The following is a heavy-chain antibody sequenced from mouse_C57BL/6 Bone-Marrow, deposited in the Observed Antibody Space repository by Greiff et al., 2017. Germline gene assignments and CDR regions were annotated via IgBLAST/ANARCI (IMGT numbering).Heavy chain of an antibody. CDR2: IDPETGGT. Sequence: VQLQQSGAELVRPGASVTLSCKASGYTFTDYEMHWVKQTPVHGLEWIGAIDPETGGTAYNQKFKGKAILTADKSSSTAYMALRSLTSEDSAVYYCRSFTTVVATRVDYWGQGTTLTVSS. CDR1: GYTFTDYE. D-gene: IGHD1-1*01. CDR3: RSFTTVVATRVDY. J-gene: IGHJ2*01. V-gene: IGHV1-15*01.